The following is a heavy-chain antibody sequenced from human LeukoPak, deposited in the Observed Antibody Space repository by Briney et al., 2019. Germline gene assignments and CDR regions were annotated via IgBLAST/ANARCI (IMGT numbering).Heavy chain of an antibody. V-gene: IGHV1-18*01. D-gene: IGHD6-19*01. Sequence: ASVKVSCTASGYTFITYGLSWVRQAPGQGLEWVGWINTYNGNTNYAPKLQDRVTMTRDTSTSTVYMELSSLRSEDTAVYYCARDAYSSGSIDYWGQGTLVTVSS. CDR1: GYTFITYG. CDR2: INTYNGNT. CDR3: ARDAYSSGSIDY. J-gene: IGHJ4*02.